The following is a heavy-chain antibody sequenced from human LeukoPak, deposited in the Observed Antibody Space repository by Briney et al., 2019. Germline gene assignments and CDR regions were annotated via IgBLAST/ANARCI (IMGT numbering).Heavy chain of an antibody. D-gene: IGHD6-13*01. CDR3: ARDLYSSSWSTEYNWFDP. CDR1: GYTSTGYY. CDR2: INPNSGGT. Sequence: ASVKVSCKASGYTSTGYYMHWVRQAPGQGLEWMGWINPNSGGTNYAQKFQGRVTMTRDTSISTAYMELSRLRSGDTAVYYCARDLYSSSWSTEYNWFDPWGQGTLVTVSS. V-gene: IGHV1-2*02. J-gene: IGHJ5*02.